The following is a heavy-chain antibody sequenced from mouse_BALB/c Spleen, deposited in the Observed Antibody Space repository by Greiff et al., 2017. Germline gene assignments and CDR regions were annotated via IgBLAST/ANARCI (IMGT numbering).Heavy chain of an antibody. Sequence: EVQLQQSGPELVKPGASVKISCKASGYTFTDYNMHWVKQSHGKSLEWIGYIYPYNGGTGYNQKFKSKATLTVDNSSSTAYMELRSLTSEDSAVYYCARRGGGLWLPFAYWGEGSLVTVSA. J-gene: IGHJ3*01. D-gene: IGHD2-2*01. CDR3: ARRGGGLWLPFAY. CDR2: IYPYNGGT. V-gene: IGHV1S29*02. CDR1: GYTFTDYN.